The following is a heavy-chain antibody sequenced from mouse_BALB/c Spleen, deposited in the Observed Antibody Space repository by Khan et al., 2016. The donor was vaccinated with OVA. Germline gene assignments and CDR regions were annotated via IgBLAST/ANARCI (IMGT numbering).Heavy chain of an antibody. CDR2: ISNSGNT. J-gene: IGHJ2*01. CDR1: GYSITSDYT. D-gene: IGHD3-2*02. V-gene: IGHV3-2*02. Sequence: EVQLVESGPGLVKPSQSLSLTCTVTGYSITSDYTWNWIRKFPGNKLEWMGYISNSGNTKYIPYLKNRITITRDTSKNKFFLQLNFVTIEDTATYCCTRIQGGDFDYWGQGTTLTVSS. CDR3: TRIQGGDFDY.